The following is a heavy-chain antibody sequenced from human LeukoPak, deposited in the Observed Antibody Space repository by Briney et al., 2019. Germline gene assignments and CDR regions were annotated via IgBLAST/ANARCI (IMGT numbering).Heavy chain of an antibody. D-gene: IGHD6-19*01. CDR1: GFTFSDFQ. CDR2: INQGGSEK. V-gene: IGHV3-7*05. CDR3: ARSGVTVAATPWD. J-gene: IGHJ4*02. Sequence: GVSLRLSCAAFGFTFSDFQTTWVRQAAGKGLEWVANINQGGSEKYYADSVEGRFTIYRDNAKNSLYLQMNSLGAGDTAVYFCARSGVTVAATPWDWGQGSPVTVSA.